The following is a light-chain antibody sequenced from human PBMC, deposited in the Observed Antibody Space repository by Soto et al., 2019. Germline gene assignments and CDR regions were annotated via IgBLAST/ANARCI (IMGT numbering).Light chain of an antibody. CDR2: AAS. CDR1: QTISSW. Sequence: DIEMTLSPSTLSGSVGERVTITCRASQTISSWLAWYQQKPGKAPKLLIYAASNLASGVPSRFSGSGSGTDFTLTIISLQAEDFATFYCQQSYSTPPWTFGQGTKVDIK. CDR3: QQSYSTPPWT. V-gene: IGKV1-39*01. J-gene: IGKJ1*01.